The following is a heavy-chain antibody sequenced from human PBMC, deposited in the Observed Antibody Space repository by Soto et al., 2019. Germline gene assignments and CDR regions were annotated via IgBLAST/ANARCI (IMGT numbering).Heavy chain of an antibody. CDR1: GGSISSVGYY. CDR3: ARRPPTVTTYYFDY. CDR2: IYYSGTT. V-gene: IGHV4-39*01. J-gene: IGHJ4*01. Sequence: SETLSLTCTVSGGSISSVGYYWGWIRQPPGKGLEWIGTIYYSGTTYYNPSLKSRVTISVDTSKNQFSLKLSSVTAAVTAVYYCARRPPTVTTYYFDYWGHGTLVTVSS. D-gene: IGHD4-17*01.